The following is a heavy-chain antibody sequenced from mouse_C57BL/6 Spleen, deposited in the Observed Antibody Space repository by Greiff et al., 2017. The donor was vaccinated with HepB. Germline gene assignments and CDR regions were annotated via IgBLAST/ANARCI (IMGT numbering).Heavy chain of an antibody. CDR1: GFTFSDYY. J-gene: IGHJ4*01. CDR3: ARENFYDYYAMDY. D-gene: IGHD2-3*01. CDR2: INYDGSST. V-gene: IGHV5-16*01. Sequence: EVKVVESEGGLVQPGSSMKLSCTASGFTFSDYYMAWVRQVPEKGLEWVANINYDGSSTYYLDSLKSRFIISRDNAKNILYLQMSSLKSEDTATYYCARENFYDYYAMDYWGQGTSVTVSS.